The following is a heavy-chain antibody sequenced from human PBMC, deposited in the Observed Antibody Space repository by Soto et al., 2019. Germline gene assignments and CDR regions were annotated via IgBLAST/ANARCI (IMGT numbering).Heavy chain of an antibody. V-gene: IGHV3-15*07. Sequence: EVQLVESGGGLVKPGGSLRLSCAASGFTFSNAWMNWVRQAPGKGLEWVGRIKSKTDGGTTDYAAPVKGRFTISRDDSKNTLDLQRNSLKTEDTAVYYCTTALRYFDWCLDYWGQGTLVTVSS. CDR2: IKSKTDGGTT. D-gene: IGHD3-9*01. CDR3: TTALRYFDWCLDY. CDR1: GFTFSNAW. J-gene: IGHJ4*02.